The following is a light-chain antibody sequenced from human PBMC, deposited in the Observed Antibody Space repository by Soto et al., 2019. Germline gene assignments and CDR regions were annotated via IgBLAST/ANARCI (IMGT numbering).Light chain of an antibody. CDR1: SSDVGSYNL. CDR2: EGS. Sequence: QSVLTQPASVSGSTGQSITISCTGTSSDVGSYNLVSWYQQHPGKAPKLMIYEGSKRPSGVSNRFSGSKSGNTASLTIAGLQAEDEADYYCCSDSGSSTWVFGGGTKVTVL. V-gene: IGLV2-23*01. CDR3: CSDSGSSTWV. J-gene: IGLJ3*02.